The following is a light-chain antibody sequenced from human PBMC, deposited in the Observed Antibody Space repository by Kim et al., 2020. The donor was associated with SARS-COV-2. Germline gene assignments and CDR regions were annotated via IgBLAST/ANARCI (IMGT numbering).Light chain of an antibody. CDR3: QQRSNWPLT. CDR2: DAS. CDR1: RSISRY. J-gene: IGKJ4*01. Sequence: PGEGATRSARARRSISRYLGCYQQKPGQAPRLLIYDASIRATGVPARFSGSGSGTDFTLTINSLEPEDFAVYYCQQRSNWPLTFGGGTKVDIK. V-gene: IGKV3-11*01.